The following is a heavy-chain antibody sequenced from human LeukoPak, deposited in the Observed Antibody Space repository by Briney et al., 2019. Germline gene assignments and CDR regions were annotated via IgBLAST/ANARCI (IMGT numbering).Heavy chain of an antibody. J-gene: IGHJ4*02. CDR1: GFTFSSYA. Sequence: GGSLRLSCAASGFTFSSYAMHWVRQAPGKGLEWVAVISYDGSNKYYADSVKGRFTISRDNSKNTLYLQMKSLRAEDTAVYYCARDPIVATILYYFDYWGQGTLVTVSS. CDR3: ARDPIVATILYYFDY. D-gene: IGHD5-12*01. CDR2: ISYDGSNK. V-gene: IGHV3-30-3*01.